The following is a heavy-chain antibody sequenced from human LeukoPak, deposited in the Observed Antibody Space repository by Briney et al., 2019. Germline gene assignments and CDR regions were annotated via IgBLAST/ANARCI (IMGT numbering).Heavy chain of an antibody. CDR1: GYTFTVYY. V-gene: IGHV1-2*02. CDR3: ARDDEVLYGSGSYEYYYGMDV. CDR2: INPNSGGT. D-gene: IGHD3-10*01. Sequence: ASVKVSCKASGYTFTVYYMHWVRPAPGQGLEWMGWINPNSGGTNYAQKLQGRVTMTRDTSISTAYMELSRLRSDDTAVYYCARDDEVLYGSGSYEYYYGMDVWGQGTTVTVSS. J-gene: IGHJ6*02.